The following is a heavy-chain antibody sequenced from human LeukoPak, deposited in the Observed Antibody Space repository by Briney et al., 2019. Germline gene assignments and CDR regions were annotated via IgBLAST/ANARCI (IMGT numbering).Heavy chain of an antibody. Sequence: GGSLRLSCAASGFTFSSYSMNWVRQAPGKGLEWVSSISSSSSYIYYADSVKGRLTISRDNAKNSLYLQMNGLRAEDTAVYYCAREHRAYYYDSSGYYLDYWGQGTLVTVSS. CDR1: GFTFSSYS. D-gene: IGHD3-22*01. V-gene: IGHV3-21*01. CDR2: ISSSSSYI. J-gene: IGHJ4*02. CDR3: AREHRAYYYDSSGYYLDY.